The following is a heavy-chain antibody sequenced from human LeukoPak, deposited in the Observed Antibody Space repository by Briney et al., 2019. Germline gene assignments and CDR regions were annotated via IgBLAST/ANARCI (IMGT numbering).Heavy chain of an antibody. CDR3: AKGPCVAAAGCYFDY. CDR1: GFTFSTYD. D-gene: IGHD6-13*01. J-gene: IGHJ4*02. Sequence: GGSLRLSCAASGFTFSTYDMSWVRQAPGEGLGWVSAISCSIGSTYYADSVKGRFTISRDNSKNTLYLQMNSLRAEDTSVYYCAKGPCVAAAGCYFDYWGQGTLVTVSS. CDR2: ISCSIGST. V-gene: IGHV3-23*01.